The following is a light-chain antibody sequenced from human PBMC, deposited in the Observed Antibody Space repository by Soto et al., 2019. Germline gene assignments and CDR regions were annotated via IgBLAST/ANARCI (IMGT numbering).Light chain of an antibody. V-gene: IGKV3D-15*01. CDR3: QQYKNWPTFT. J-gene: IGKJ1*01. CDR1: PSVSSN. Sequence: DIVMTQSPATLSVSPGERATLSCRASPSVSSNLAWYQQKPCQAHRLIIYAASARATGIPARFSGSGSGTEFTLSISSLQSEDFAVYYGQQYKNWPTFTFGQGTKVDIK. CDR2: AAS.